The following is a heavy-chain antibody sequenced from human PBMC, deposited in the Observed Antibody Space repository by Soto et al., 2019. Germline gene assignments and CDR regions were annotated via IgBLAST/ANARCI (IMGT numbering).Heavy chain of an antibody. V-gene: IGHV4-39*01. Sequence: SETLSLTCTVSGGSISSSSYYWGWIHQPPGKGLEWIGSIYYSGSTYYKQSLKSRVTISVDTSKNQFSLKLSSVTAADTAVYYCAGPYSSSSNWFDPWGQGTLVTVSS. CDR2: IYYSGST. J-gene: IGHJ5*02. CDR1: GGSISSSSYY. CDR3: AGPYSSSSNWFDP. D-gene: IGHD6-6*01.